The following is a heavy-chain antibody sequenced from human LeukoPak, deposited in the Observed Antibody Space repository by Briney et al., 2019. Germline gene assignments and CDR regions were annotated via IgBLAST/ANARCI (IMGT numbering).Heavy chain of an antibody. Sequence: SETLSLTCAVYGGSFSGYYWSWIRQPPGKGLEWIGEINHSGSTNYNPSPKSRVTISVDTSKNQISLKLSSVPATAPAVYYCARQLYSSGSYYAPMDVWGKGTTVTVSS. D-gene: IGHD3-10*01. CDR1: GGSFSGYY. V-gene: IGHV4-34*01. CDR2: INHSGST. J-gene: IGHJ6*03. CDR3: ARQLYSSGSYYAPMDV.